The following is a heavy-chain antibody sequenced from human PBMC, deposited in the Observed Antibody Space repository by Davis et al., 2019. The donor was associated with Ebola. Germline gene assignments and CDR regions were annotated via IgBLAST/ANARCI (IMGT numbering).Heavy chain of an antibody. V-gene: IGHV3-21*01. CDR1: GFTFSTYS. J-gene: IGHJ3*02. D-gene: IGHD3-22*01. CDR3: ARGGYHDNSGYSHEAFDI. CDR2: ISSSSYFI. Sequence: GESLKISCAASGFTFSTYSMNWVRRAPGKGLEWVSSISSSSYFIYYADSLKGRFTVSRDNAKKSLYLQVDSLRAEDTAVYYCARGGYHDNSGYSHEAFDIWGQGTMVTVSS.